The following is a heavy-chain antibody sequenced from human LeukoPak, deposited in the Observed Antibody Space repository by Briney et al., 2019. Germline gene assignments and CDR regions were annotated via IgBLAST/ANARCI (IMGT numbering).Heavy chain of an antibody. Sequence: SETLPLTCTVSGGSISSGSYYWSWIRQPAGKGLEWIGRIYTSGSTNYNPSLKSRVTISVDTSKNQFSLKLSSVTAADTAVYYCARDGYGDYYWGQGTLVTVSS. D-gene: IGHD4-17*01. J-gene: IGHJ4*02. V-gene: IGHV4-61*02. CDR1: GGSISSGSYY. CDR3: ARDGYGDYY. CDR2: IYTSGST.